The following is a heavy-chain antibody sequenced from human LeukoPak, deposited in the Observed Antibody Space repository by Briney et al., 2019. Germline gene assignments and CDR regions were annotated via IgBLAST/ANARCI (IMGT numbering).Heavy chain of an antibody. V-gene: IGHV3-30*18. Sequence: GRSLRLSCAASGFTFRSYGIHWVRQAPGKGLEWVAVISYDGSNTYYADSVKGRFTISRDNSKNTLYLQMNSLRAEDTAVYYCAKDAVAAQYYFDYWGQGTLVTVSS. J-gene: IGHJ4*02. CDR3: AKDAVAAQYYFDY. D-gene: IGHD6-6*01. CDR1: GFTFRSYG. CDR2: ISYDGSNT.